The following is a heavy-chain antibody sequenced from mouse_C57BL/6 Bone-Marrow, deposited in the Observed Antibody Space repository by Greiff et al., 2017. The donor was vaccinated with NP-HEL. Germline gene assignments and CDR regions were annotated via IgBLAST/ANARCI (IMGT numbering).Heavy chain of an antibody. V-gene: IGHV5-16*01. D-gene: IGHD3-3*01. CDR1: GFTFSDYY. Sequence: EVQLVESEGGLVQPGSSMKLSCTASGFTFSDYYMAWVRQVPEKGLEWVANINYDGSSTYYLDSLKSRFIISRDNAKNILYLQMSSLKSEDTATYYCARDWLGVDYWGQGTTLTVSS. CDR3: ARDWLGVDY. J-gene: IGHJ2*01. CDR2: INYDGSST.